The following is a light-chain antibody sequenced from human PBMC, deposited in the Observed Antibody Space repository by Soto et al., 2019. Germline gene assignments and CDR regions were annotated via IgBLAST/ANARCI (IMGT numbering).Light chain of an antibody. CDR3: SSYTTSYFYV. V-gene: IGLV2-14*01. CDR2: GVK. Sequence: QSALTQPASVSGSPGQSITISCTGSGRDMGAYDYVSWYQQHPGKAPKLIIYGVKNRPSGVSNRFSASKSAFTASLTISGLQTEYEADYYCSSYTTSYFYVFGPWTKLTVL. J-gene: IGLJ1*01. CDR1: GRDMGAYDY.